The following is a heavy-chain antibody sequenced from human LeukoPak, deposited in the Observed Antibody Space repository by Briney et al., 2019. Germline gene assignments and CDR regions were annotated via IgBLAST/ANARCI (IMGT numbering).Heavy chain of an antibody. CDR1: GFTFSSYA. CDR2: ITASGGNT. D-gene: IGHD5-18*01. V-gene: IGHV3-23*01. Sequence: GGSLRLSCAASGFTFSSYAMGWVRQAPGKGLEWVSAITASGGNTYYADSVKGRFTISRDNSKNTLYLQVNSLRAEDTAVYYCAKGNGYSYGRYYFDYWGQGTLATASS. J-gene: IGHJ4*02. CDR3: AKGNGYSYGRYYFDY.